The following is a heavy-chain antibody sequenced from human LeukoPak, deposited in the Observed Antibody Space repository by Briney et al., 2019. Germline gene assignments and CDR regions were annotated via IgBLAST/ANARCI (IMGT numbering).Heavy chain of an antibody. CDR2: ISAYIGNT. CDR3: ARFTPRLSREKFDY. CDR1: GYTFTNYD. V-gene: IGHV1-18*01. J-gene: IGHJ4*02. D-gene: IGHD3-3*02. Sequence: ASVKVSCKASGYTFTNYDINWVRQAPGQGLEWMGWISAYIGNTYHAQKFQGRVTMTTDTSTTTAYMELRSLRSDDTGVYYCARFTPRLSREKFDYWGQGTLVTVSS.